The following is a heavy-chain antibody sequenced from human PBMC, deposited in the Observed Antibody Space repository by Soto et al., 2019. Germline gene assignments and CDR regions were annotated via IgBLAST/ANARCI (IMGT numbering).Heavy chain of an antibody. Sequence: SETLSLTCTVSGGSISSGGYYWSWIRQHPGKGLEWIGYIYYSGSTYYNPSLKSRVTISVDTSKNQFSLKLSSVTAADTAVYYCARENCGSGSYYPLYYFDYWGQGTLVTVSS. D-gene: IGHD3-10*01. CDR2: IYYSGST. J-gene: IGHJ4*02. V-gene: IGHV4-31*03. CDR1: GGSISSGGYY. CDR3: ARENCGSGSYYPLYYFDY.